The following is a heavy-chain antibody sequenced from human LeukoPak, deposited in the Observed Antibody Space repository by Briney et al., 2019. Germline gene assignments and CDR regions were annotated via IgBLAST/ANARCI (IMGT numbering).Heavy chain of an antibody. J-gene: IGHJ4*02. CDR1: GFSFSSYT. D-gene: IGHD6-13*01. V-gene: IGHV3-30*04. CDR3: AKLFSGSWGDFDS. CDR2: ITYDGSNQ. Sequence: PGRSLRLSCAASGFSFSSYTLHWVRQAPGKGLEWVAVITYDGSNQNYADSVRGRFTISRDNPKNTLYLHMNSLRAEDTAVYHCAKLFSGSWGDFDSWGQGTLVTVSS.